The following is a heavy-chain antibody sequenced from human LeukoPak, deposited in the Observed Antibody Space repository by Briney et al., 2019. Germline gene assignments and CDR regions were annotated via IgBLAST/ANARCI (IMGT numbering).Heavy chain of an antibody. V-gene: IGHV4-38-2*02. J-gene: IGHJ4*02. CDR1: GYSISSGYY. Sequence: PSETLSLTCTVSGYSISSGYYWGWIRQPPGKGLEWIGSIYHSGSTYYNPSLKSRVTISVDTSKNQFSLSLNSVTAADTAVYYCARGPIVAVTSATFDYWGQGTLVIVSS. D-gene: IGHD4-23*01. CDR3: ARGPIVAVTSATFDY. CDR2: IYHSGST.